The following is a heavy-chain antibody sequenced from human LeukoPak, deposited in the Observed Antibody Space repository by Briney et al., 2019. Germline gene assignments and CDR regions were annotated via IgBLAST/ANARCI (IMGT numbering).Heavy chain of an antibody. CDR3: ARDGLNAWFDP. Sequence: PGRSLRLSCAASGFTFSTYSMNWVRQAPGKGLEWVSYITSSSTTIYYADSVKGRFTISRDNAQNSLFLQMKSLRDEDTAVYYCARDGLNAWFDPWGQGTLVTVSS. J-gene: IGHJ5*02. V-gene: IGHV3-48*02. CDR1: GFTFSTYS. D-gene: IGHD4/OR15-4a*01. CDR2: ITSSSTTI.